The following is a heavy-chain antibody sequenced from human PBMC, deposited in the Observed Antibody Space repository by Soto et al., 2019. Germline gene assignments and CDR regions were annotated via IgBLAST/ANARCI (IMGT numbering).Heavy chain of an antibody. CDR1: GFTFSSYS. D-gene: IGHD4-4*01. Sequence: EVQLVESGGGLVKPGGSLRLSCAASGFTFSSYSMNWVRQAPGKGLEWVSSISSSSSYIYYADSVKGRFTISRDNAKNSLYLQMNSLRAEDTAVYYCARESDYSNAHIFDYWGQGTLVTVSS. CDR2: ISSSSSYI. CDR3: ARESDYSNAHIFDY. J-gene: IGHJ4*02. V-gene: IGHV3-21*01.